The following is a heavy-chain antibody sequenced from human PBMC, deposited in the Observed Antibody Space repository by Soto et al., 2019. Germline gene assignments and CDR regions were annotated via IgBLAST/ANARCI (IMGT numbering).Heavy chain of an antibody. V-gene: IGHV1-18*01. CDR2: ISAYTDNP. D-gene: IGHD2-2*02. CDR3: ARVIPGAEAWFGA. J-gene: IGHJ5*02. CDR1: GYTFTNYG. Sequence: QVQLVQSGGEVKKPGASVQGSCKASGYTFTNYGVTWVRQAPGQALGWMGCISAYTDNPNYAQKFQGRVTMTIDTATTTAYVDLRSLTSDDTAVYYCARVIPGAEAWFGAWGQGTLVTVSS.